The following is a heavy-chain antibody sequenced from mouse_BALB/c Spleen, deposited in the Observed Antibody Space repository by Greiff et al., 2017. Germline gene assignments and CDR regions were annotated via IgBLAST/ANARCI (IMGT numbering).Heavy chain of an antibody. Sequence: VQLKESGPGLVAPSQSLSITCTVSGFSLTGYGVNWVRQPPGKGLEWLGMIWGDGSTDYNSALKSRLSISKDNSKSQVFLKMNSLQTDDTARYYCAREGPYGSSYAMDYWGQGTSVTVSS. CDR1: GFSLTGYG. CDR3: AREGPYGSSYAMDY. J-gene: IGHJ4*01. CDR2: IWGDGST. V-gene: IGHV2-6-7*01. D-gene: IGHD1-1*01.